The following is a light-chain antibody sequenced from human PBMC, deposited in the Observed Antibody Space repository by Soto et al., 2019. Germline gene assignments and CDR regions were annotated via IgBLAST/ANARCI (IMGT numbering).Light chain of an antibody. V-gene: IGKV1-5*03. CDR3: QQYNSYSGFT. J-gene: IGKJ3*01. CDR2: KAS. Sequence: DIQMTQSPSTLSESVGDRVTITCRASQSISSWLAWYQQKPGKAPKLLIYKASSLESGVPSRFSGSGSGTEFTLTISSLQPDDFATYYCQQYNSYSGFTFGRGTKVDIK. CDR1: QSISSW.